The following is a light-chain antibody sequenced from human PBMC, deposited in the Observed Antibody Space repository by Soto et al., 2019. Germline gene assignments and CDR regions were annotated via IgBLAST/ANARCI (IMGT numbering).Light chain of an antibody. J-gene: IGKJ1*01. CDR1: QSITTY. V-gene: IGKV1-39*01. Sequence: DIQSTHSPSSLSASLGDRVTITCLASQSITTYLNWYQQTLGEAPKLLIYAASRLQIGVPSRFSGSGSGTDFTLTISSLQPEDFATYYCQQAYGAPPTFGQGTKVDIK. CDR2: AAS. CDR3: QQAYGAPPT.